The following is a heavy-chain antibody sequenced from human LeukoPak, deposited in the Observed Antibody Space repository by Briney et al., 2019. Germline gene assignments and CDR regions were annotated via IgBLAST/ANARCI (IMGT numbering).Heavy chain of an antibody. Sequence: PSETLSLTCTVSGGSISSSSYYWGWIRQPPGKGLEWIGSICYSGSTYYNPSLKSRVTISVDTSKNQFSLKLSSVTAADTAVYYCARHDSSGPDYWGQGTLVTVSS. J-gene: IGHJ4*02. CDR3: ARHDSSGPDY. CDR1: GGSISSSSYY. V-gene: IGHV4-39*01. D-gene: IGHD3-22*01. CDR2: ICYSGST.